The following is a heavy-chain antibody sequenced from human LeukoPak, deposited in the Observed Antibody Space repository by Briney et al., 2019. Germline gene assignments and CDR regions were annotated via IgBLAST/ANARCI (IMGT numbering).Heavy chain of an antibody. D-gene: IGHD2-21*01. CDR2: INPRGGST. CDR1: GYTFIDHY. J-gene: IGHJ5*01. CDR3: ARDISDSSSWWLDA. Sequence: ASVKDSCKASGYTFIDHYVHWVRQAPGEELEWMGIINPRGGSTTYAQHFQGRVTMARDTSTSTIYMELSSLRSDDTGVYYCARDISDSSSWWLDAWGQGTMVTVSS. V-gene: IGHV1-46*01.